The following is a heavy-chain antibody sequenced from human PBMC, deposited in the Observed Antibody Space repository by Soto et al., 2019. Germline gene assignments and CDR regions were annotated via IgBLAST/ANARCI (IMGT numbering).Heavy chain of an antibody. CDR1: GFTFSNAW. J-gene: IGHJ4*02. CDR2: IKSKTDGGTT. CDR3: TTDGPGTLADY. V-gene: IGHV3-15*07. D-gene: IGHD1-26*01. Sequence: EVQLVESGGGLVKPGGSLRLTCAASGFTFSNAWMNWVRQAPGKGLKWVGRIKSKTDGGTTDYAAPVKGRFTISRDDLENTLYLQMNSLKTEDTAVYYCTTDGPGTLADYWGQGTLVTVSS.